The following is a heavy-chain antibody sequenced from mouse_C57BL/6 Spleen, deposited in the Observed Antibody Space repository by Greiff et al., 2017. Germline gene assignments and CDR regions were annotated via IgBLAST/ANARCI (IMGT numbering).Heavy chain of an antibody. CDR2: INPNNGGT. V-gene: IGHV1-22*01. CDR3: ARRGIYYYGSSYAMDY. D-gene: IGHD1-1*01. CDR1: GYTFTDYN. J-gene: IGHJ4*01. Sequence: EVQLQQSGPELVKPGASVKMSCKASGYTFTDYNMHWVKQSHGKSLEWIGYINPNNGGTSYNQKFKGKATLTVNKSSSTAYMELRSLTSEDSAVYYCARRGIYYYGSSYAMDYWGQGTSVTVSS.